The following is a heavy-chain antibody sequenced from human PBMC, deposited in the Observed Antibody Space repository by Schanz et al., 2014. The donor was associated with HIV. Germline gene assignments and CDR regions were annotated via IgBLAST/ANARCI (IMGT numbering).Heavy chain of an antibody. CDR2: VRDTGGT. V-gene: IGHV4-34*01. CDR1: GGSFRGYY. Sequence: QVQLQQWGAGLLKPSETLSLTCAVYGGSFRGYYWTWIRQFPHMGLEWIGKVRDTGGTNYNPSLKRRVTISVDTTKNHFSLNLTSVHAADTAVYYCARHQRISIFGMPTNGLDVWGQGTTVTVSS. J-gene: IGHJ6*02. CDR3: ARHQRISIFGMPTNGLDV. D-gene: IGHD3-3*01.